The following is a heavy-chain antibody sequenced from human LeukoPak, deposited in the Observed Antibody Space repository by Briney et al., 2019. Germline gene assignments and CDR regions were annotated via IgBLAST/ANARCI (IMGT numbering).Heavy chain of an antibody. V-gene: IGHV3-30*02. Sequence: PGGSLRLFCAASGFTFSSYGIHWVRQAPVKGLEWVAFIRYDGSDKYFADIVKGRFTISRDNSKNTVYLQMNSLRVEDTAIYYYARDPLTGSYGVNWLDPWGQGTLVTVSS. CDR1: GFTFSSYG. J-gene: IGHJ5*02. CDR2: IRYDGSDK. CDR3: ARDPLTGSYGVNWLDP. D-gene: IGHD1-26*01.